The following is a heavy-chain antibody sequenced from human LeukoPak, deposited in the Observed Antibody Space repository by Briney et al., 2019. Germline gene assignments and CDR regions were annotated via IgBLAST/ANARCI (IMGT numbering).Heavy chain of an antibody. J-gene: IGHJ4*02. CDR3: ARVKGSGYRNSIDY. CDR2: INWNGGST. D-gene: IGHD3-3*01. CDR1: GFTFDDYA. V-gene: IGHV3-20*01. Sequence: PGGSLRLSCAASGFTFDDYAMNWVRHAPGKGLEWVSGINWNGGSTYYRDSVKGRFTISRDNAKNSLYLQMNSLRAEDTALYDCARVKGSGYRNSIDYWGQGTLVTVSS.